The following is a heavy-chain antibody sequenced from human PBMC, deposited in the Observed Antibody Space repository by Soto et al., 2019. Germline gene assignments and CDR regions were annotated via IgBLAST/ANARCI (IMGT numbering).Heavy chain of an antibody. CDR2: MYYSGAT. Sequence: QLQLQESGPGLVKPSETLSLACTVSGGSISSNSYYWDWIRQPPGKGLEWIGSMYYSGATYHNPSLQRRVTISVDTYKKQYSLHLSSVTADDTAVYYCARHAAYDSVWGKSDGSDYWGQGTLVTVSS. D-gene: IGHD3-16*01. CDR3: ARHAAYDSVWGKSDGSDY. J-gene: IGHJ4*02. CDR1: GGSISSNSYY. V-gene: IGHV4-39*01.